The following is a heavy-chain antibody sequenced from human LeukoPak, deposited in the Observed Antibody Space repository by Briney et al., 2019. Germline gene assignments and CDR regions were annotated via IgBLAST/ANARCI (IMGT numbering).Heavy chain of an antibody. CDR3: ARDRPYGSGRAGDFDL. Sequence: GGSLRLSCAASGFTFSSYAMSWVRQAPGKGLEWVSVISGSGGSTYYADYVKGRFTISRDNSKNTLYLQVSSLRAEDTAVYYCARDRPYGSGRAGDFDLWGRGTLVTVSS. CDR1: GFTFSSYA. J-gene: IGHJ2*01. CDR2: ISGSGGST. V-gene: IGHV3-23*01. D-gene: IGHD3-10*01.